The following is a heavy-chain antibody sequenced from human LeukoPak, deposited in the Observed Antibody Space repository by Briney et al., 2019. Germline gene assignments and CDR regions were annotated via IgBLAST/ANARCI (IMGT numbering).Heavy chain of an antibody. CDR3: AREVRTGIGATDY. CDR1: GYSFSNYH. CDR2: MAPRDDGA. V-gene: IGHV1-46*01. J-gene: IGHJ4*02. D-gene: IGHD1-26*01. Sequence: ASVKLSCKTSGYSFSNYHVHWVRQAPGQGLEWVGIMAPRDDGATYAQKFQGRVTMTRDTSTSTLHMDLSSLRPEDTAVYYCAREVRTGIGATDYWGQGTLVTVSS.